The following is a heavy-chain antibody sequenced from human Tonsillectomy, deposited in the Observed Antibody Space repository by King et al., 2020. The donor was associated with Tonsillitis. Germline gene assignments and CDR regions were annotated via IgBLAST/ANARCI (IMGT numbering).Heavy chain of an antibody. CDR1: GGSISSSTYY. CDR3: ARHYDRSGHFLKTFDY. D-gene: IGHD3-22*01. V-gene: IGHV4-39*07. CDR2: IYYSGCT. Sequence: LQLQESGPGLVKPSETLSLTCTVSGGSISSSTYYWGWIRQPPGKGLEWIGSIYYSGCTYYNPSLRSRPTISVDTSKNQFSLRLSPVTAADTAVYYCARHYDRSGHFLKTFDYWGQGTLVTVSS. J-gene: IGHJ4*02.